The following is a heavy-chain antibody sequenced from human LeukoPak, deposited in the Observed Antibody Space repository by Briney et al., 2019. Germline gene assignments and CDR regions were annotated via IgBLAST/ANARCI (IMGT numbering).Heavy chain of an antibody. J-gene: IGHJ3*02. Sequence: SETLSLTCTVSGASISSYYWSWIRQPAGKGLEWIGRIYTSGSTNYNPSLKSRVTMSVDTSKNQFSLKLSSVTAADTAVYYCAREDRITIFGAALGAFDIWGQGTMVTVSS. CDR2: IYTSGST. CDR3: AREDRITIFGAALGAFDI. V-gene: IGHV4-4*07. CDR1: GASISSYY. D-gene: IGHD3-3*01.